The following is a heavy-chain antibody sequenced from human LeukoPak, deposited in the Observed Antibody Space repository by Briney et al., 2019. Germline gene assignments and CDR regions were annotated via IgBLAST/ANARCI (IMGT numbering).Heavy chain of an antibody. CDR3: AKDRLLWFGELAPSADY. J-gene: IGHJ4*02. Sequence: SGGSLRLSCAASGFTFSSYAMSWVRQAPGKGLEWVAFIRYDGSNKYYADSVKGRFTISRDNSKNTLYLQMNSLRAEDTAVYYCAKDRLLWFGELAPSADYWGQGTLVTVSS. D-gene: IGHD3-10*01. V-gene: IGHV3-30*02. CDR2: IRYDGSNK. CDR1: GFTFSSYA.